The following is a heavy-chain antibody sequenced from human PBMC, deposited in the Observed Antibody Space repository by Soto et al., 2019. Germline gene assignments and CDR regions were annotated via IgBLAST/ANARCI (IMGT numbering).Heavy chain of an antibody. V-gene: IGHV3-66*01. CDR1: VTVSSNC. CDR3: ARDTVAVAGTDY. J-gene: IGHJ4*02. D-gene: IGHD6-19*01. CDR2: IYSAGST. Sequence: EVQLVESGGGLVQPGGSLRLSCAASVTVSSNCMTWVRQAPGKGLEWVSVIYSAGSTYYADSVKGRFTISRDNSRNTLYLQMNGLRVEDTAVYYCARDTVAVAGTDYWGQGTLVTVSS.